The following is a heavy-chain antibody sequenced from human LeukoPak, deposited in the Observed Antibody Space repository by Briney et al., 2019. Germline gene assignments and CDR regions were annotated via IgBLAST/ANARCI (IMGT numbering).Heavy chain of an antibody. CDR1: GGSISSYY. CDR2: IYYSGST. CDR3: ARADCSGGSCYLFGP. J-gene: IGHJ5*02. Sequence: SETLSLTCTVSGGSISSYYWSWIRQPPGKGLEWIGYIYYSGSTNYNPSLKSRVTISVDTSKNQFSLKLSSVTAADTAVYYCARADCSGGSCYLFGPWGQGTLVTVSS. D-gene: IGHD2-15*01. V-gene: IGHV4-59*01.